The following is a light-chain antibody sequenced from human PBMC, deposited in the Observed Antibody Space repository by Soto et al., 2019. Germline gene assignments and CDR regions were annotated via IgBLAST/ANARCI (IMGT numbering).Light chain of an antibody. Sequence: EIVLTQSPGTLSLSPGERATLSCRASPSVTNFLAWYQQKPGQAPRLLIYATSSRATGIPDRFSGSGSGTDFTLTISRLEPEDFAVYYCQQYGRSGTFGQGTKVDIK. J-gene: IGKJ1*01. CDR1: PSVTNF. CDR3: QQYGRSGT. CDR2: ATS. V-gene: IGKV3-20*01.